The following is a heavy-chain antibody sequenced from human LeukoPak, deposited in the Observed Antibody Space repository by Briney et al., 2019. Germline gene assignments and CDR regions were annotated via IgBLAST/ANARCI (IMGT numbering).Heavy chain of an antibody. D-gene: IGHD4-17*01. V-gene: IGHV4-59*08. CDR2: TYYGGST. CDR1: GGSISSSF. CDR3: ARRLNYGDYRTDFFDY. J-gene: IGHJ4*02. Sequence: PSETLSLTCTVSGGSISSSFWSWIRQPPGKGLEWIGCTYYGGSTNYNPSLKSRVTISVDPSKKQFSLKMTSVTAADTAVYYCARRLNYGDYRTDFFDYWGQGTLVTVSS.